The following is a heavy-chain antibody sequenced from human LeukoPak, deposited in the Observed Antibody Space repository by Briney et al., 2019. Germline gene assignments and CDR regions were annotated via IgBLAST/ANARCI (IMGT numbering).Heavy chain of an antibody. CDR2: ISGSGGST. J-gene: IGHJ4*02. V-gene: IGHV3-23*01. Sequence: GGSLRLSCAASGFTFSSYAMSWVRQAPGKGLEWVSAISGSGGSTYYADSVKGRFTISRDNSKNTLYLQMNSLRAEDTAVYHCAKERRIGSTTRREYYFDYWGQGTLVTVSS. CDR1: GFTFSSYA. D-gene: IGHD2-2*01. CDR3: AKERRIGSTTRREYYFDY.